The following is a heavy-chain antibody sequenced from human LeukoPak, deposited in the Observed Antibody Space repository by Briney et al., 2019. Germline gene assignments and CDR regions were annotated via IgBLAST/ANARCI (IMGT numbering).Heavy chain of an antibody. CDR3: TRHGIIKAARTHYYYGMDV. D-gene: IGHD6-6*01. J-gene: IGHJ6*02. Sequence: GGSLRLSCAASGFTFSGSAMHWVRQASGKGLEWVGRIRSKANSYATAYAASVKGRFTISRDDSQNTAYLQMNSLKTEDTAVYYCTRHGIIKAARTHYYYGMDVWGQGTTVTVSS. V-gene: IGHV3-73*01. CDR1: GFTFSGSA. CDR2: IRSKANSYAT.